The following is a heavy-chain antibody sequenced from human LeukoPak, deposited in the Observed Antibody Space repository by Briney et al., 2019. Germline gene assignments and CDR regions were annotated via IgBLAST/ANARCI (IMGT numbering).Heavy chain of an antibody. CDR3: AQNPRWGRSDI. J-gene: IGHJ3*02. V-gene: IGHV4-34*01. D-gene: IGHD3-16*01. CDR2: INDSGST. Sequence: PSETLFFTCAVYDGSFSGSIWSWIRQPPGKGLERSGEINDSGSTNYNPYLKSRVTISVDTSKNPFSLKLSSETAADTGVYYCAQNPRWGRSDIWGQGTMVTVSS. CDR1: DGSFSGSI.